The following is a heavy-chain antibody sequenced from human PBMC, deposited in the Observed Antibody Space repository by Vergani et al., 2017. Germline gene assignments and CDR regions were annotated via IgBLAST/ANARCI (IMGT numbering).Heavy chain of an antibody. D-gene: IGHD2-2*01. CDR1: GFTFDDYA. V-gene: IGHV3-9*01. CDR2: ISWNSGSI. J-gene: IGHJ6*03. Sequence: EVQLVESGGGLVQPGRSLRLSCAASGFTFDDYAMHWVRQAPGKGLEWVSGISWNSGSIGYADSVKGRFTISRDNAKNSLYLQMNSLRAEDTALYYCARASPPDCSSTSCYGYYYYMDVWGKGTTVTVSS. CDR3: ARASPPDCSSTSCYGYYYYMDV.